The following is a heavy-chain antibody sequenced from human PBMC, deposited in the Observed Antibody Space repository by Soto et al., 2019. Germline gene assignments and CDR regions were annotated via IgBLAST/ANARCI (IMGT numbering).Heavy chain of an antibody. J-gene: IGHJ4*02. CDR3: ARDQPGYSYGYGLGY. Sequence: GGSLRLSCAASGFTFSSYSMNWVRQAPGKGLEWVSSISSSSSYIYYADSVKGRFTFSRDNAKNSLYLQMNSLRAEDTAVYYCARDQPGYSYGYGLGYCGPGTLVTVSS. CDR1: GFTFSSYS. V-gene: IGHV3-21*01. D-gene: IGHD5-18*01. CDR2: ISSSSSYI.